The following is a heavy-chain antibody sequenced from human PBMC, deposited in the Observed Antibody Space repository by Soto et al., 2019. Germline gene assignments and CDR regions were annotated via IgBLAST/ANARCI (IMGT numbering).Heavy chain of an antibody. CDR2: IIPIFGTA. Sequence: SVKVSCKASGGTFSSYAISWVRQSPGQGLEWMGGIIPIFGTANYAQKFQGRVTITADESTSTAYMELSSLRSEDTAVYYCASPFSSGHGNYYYYYGMDVWGQGTTVTVSS. J-gene: IGHJ6*02. CDR1: GGTFSSYA. V-gene: IGHV1-69*13. CDR3: ASPFSSGHGNYYYYYGMDV. D-gene: IGHD6-19*01.